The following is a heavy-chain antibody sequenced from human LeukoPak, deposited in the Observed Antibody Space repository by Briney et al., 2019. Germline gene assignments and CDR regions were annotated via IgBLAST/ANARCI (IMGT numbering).Heavy chain of an antibody. V-gene: IGHV3-23*01. J-gene: IGHJ4*02. CDR3: AKDREYYDFWSGSRDFDY. CDR2: ISGGGDTS. CDR1: GFTFSSYA. D-gene: IGHD3-3*01. Sequence: PGGSLRLSRTASGFTFSSYAMSWVRQAPGKGPEWVSAISGGGDTSYYADSVKGRFTISRDNSKNTLYLQMNSLRAEDTAVYYCAKDREYYDFWSGSRDFDYWGQGTLVTVSS.